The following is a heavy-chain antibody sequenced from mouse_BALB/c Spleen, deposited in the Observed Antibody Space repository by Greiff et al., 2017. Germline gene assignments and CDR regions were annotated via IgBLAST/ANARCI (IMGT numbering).Heavy chain of an antibody. CDR3: TRRGAY. CDR1: GYTFTSYY. CDR2: INPSNGGT. V-gene: IGHV1S81*02. Sequence: QVHLKQSGAELVKPGASVKLSCKASGYTFTSYYMYWVKQRPGQGLEWIGEINPSNGGTNFNEKFKSKATLTVDKSSSTAYMQLSSLTSEDSAVYYCTRRGAYWGQGTLVTVSA. J-gene: IGHJ3*01.